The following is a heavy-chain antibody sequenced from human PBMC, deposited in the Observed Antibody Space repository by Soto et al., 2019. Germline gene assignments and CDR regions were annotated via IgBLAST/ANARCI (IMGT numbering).Heavy chain of an antibody. Sequence: GESLRISSKGAGYSFTSYWGGWVRQMPGKGLEWMGIIYPGDSDTRYSPSFQGQVTISADKSISTAYLQWSSLKASDTAMYYCASPTTSDAFDIWGQGTMVTVSS. CDR1: GYSFTSYW. CDR3: ASPTTSDAFDI. V-gene: IGHV5-51*01. CDR2: IYPGDSDT. J-gene: IGHJ3*02. D-gene: IGHD2-2*01.